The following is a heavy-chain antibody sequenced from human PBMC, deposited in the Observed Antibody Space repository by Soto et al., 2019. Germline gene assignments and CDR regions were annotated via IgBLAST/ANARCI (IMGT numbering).Heavy chain of an antibody. Sequence: VQLVQSGAEVKKPGASVKVSCKASGYTFTSYAMHWVRQAPGQRLEWMGWINAGNCNTKYSQKFQGRVTITRDTSPSTAYMELSSLRSEDTAVYYCARASGIVVAIGPWGQGTLDTVSS. V-gene: IGHV1-3*01. CDR1: GYTFTSYA. J-gene: IGHJ5*02. CDR2: INAGNCNT. CDR3: ARASGIVVAIGP. D-gene: IGHD3-22*01.